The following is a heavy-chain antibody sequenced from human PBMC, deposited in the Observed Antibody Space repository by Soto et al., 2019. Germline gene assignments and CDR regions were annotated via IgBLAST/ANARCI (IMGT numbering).Heavy chain of an antibody. J-gene: IGHJ4*02. V-gene: IGHV3-74*01. D-gene: IGHD6-25*01. CDR1: GFIVNNYW. CDR2: INGDGSTT. CDR3: ARGSGPRGRPY. Sequence: QPGGSLRLSCAASGFIVNNYWMHWVRQAPGKGLVWVARINGDGSTTTYVDSVKGRVTISRDNAKNTVYLQMNSLRAEDTAVYYCARGSGPRGRPYWGQGIFVTVSS.